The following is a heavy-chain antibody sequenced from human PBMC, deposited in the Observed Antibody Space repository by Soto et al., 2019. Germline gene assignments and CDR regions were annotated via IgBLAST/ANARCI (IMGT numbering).Heavy chain of an antibody. J-gene: IGHJ6*02. V-gene: IGHV4-61*01. CDR1: GGSVSSGSYY. CDR2: IYYSGST. CDR3: ASDYDFWSGSPLYV. Sequence: SETLSLTCTVSGGSVSSGSYYWSWIRQPPGKGLEWIGYIYYSGSTNYNPSLKSRVTISVDTSKNQFSLKLSSVTAADTAVYYCASDYDFWSGSPLYVWGQGTTVTVS. D-gene: IGHD3-3*01.